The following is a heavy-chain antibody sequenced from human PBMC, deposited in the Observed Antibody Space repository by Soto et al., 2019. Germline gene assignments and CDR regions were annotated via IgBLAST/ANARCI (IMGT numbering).Heavy chain of an antibody. J-gene: IGHJ4*02. CDR3: ARATWSYGDYLGFDY. V-gene: IGHV4-59*01. D-gene: IGHD4-17*01. CDR1: GGSLTGYY. Sequence: ASEALCLTCAVSGGSLTGYYWSWIRQPPGKGLEWIGYIYYSGSTNYDPSLKSRVTISVDPSKNQFSLKLSSVTAADTAVYYCARATWSYGDYLGFDYWGQGTVVTVSS. CDR2: IYYSGST.